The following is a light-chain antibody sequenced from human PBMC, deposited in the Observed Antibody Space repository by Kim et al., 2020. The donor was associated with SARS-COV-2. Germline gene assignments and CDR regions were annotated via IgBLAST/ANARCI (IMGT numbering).Light chain of an antibody. Sequence: PGERVNISCSGRNSNIGSNTVNWYQQPPGTAPKLLIYSNNQRPSGVPDRFSGSKSGTSASLAISGLQSEDEADYYCAAWDDSLNYVFGTGTKVTVL. CDR1: NSNIGSNT. CDR2: SNN. J-gene: IGLJ1*01. CDR3: AAWDDSLNYV. V-gene: IGLV1-44*01.